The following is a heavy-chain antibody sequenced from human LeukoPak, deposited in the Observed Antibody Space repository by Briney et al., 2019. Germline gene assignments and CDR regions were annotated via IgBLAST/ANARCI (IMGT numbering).Heavy chain of an antibody. CDR1: GFTFSSYS. D-gene: IGHD3-22*01. J-gene: IGHJ4*02. CDR3: AIGYYYRYDY. Sequence: GGSLRLSCAASGFTFSSYSMNWVRQAPGKGLEWISYITSSSSNIYYADSVKGRFTISRDNAKNSLCLQMNSLRDDDTAVYYCAIGYYYRYDYWGQGTLVTVSS. CDR2: ITSSSSNI. V-gene: IGHV3-48*02.